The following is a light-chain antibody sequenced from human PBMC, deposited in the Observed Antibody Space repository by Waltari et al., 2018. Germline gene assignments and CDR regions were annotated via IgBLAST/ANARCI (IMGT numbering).Light chain of an antibody. CDR1: QSVSSN. J-gene: IGKJ1*01. Sequence: EIVMTQSPATLSVSPGERATLSCRASQSVSSNLAWYQQKPGQVPRLIIYGASTRATGIPATFSGSGSGTEFTLTINSLQSEDFAVYYCQQYNNWWTFGQGTKVEIK. CDR3: QQYNNWWT. CDR2: GAS. V-gene: IGKV3-15*01.